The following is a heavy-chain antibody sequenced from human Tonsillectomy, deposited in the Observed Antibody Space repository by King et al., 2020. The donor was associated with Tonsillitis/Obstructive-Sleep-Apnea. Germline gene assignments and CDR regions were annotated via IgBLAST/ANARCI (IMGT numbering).Heavy chain of an antibody. CDR1: GYSFTIYW. CDR2: IYPGDSDT. Sequence: VQLVESGAEVKKPGESLNISCKGSGYSFTIYWIAWVRQMPGKGLEWMGIIYPGDSDTRYSPSFQGQVTISADKSISTAYLQWSSLKASDTAMYYCARHGWGGNLEDAFDIWGQGTMVTVSS. J-gene: IGHJ3*02. V-gene: IGHV5-51*01. CDR3: ARHGWGGNLEDAFDI. D-gene: IGHD1-1*01.